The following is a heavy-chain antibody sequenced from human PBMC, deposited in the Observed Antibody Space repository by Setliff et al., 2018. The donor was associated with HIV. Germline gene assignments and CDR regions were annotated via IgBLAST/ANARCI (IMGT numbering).Heavy chain of an antibody. CDR2: IYSDGST. J-gene: IGHJ4*02. V-gene: IGHV3-53*01. CDR1: GFTVSSSY. Sequence: PGGSLRLSCEASGFTVSSSYMAWVRQAPGKGLEWVSTIYSDGSTYHRDSVKGRFTISRDNSKNTLSLQMNSLRVEDTAVYCAKGASFSGSYFDYWGQGTLVTVSS. D-gene: IGHD5-12*01. CDR3: KGASFSGSYFDY.